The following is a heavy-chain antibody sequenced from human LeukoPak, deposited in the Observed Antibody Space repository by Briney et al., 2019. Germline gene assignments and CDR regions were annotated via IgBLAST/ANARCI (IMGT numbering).Heavy chain of an antibody. CDR2: INHSGST. CDR1: GGSFSGYY. Sequence: PSETLSLTCAVYGGSFSGYYWSWIRQPPGKGLEWIGEINHSGSTNYNPSLKSRVTISVDTSKNQFSLKLSSVTAADTAVYYCARDSYYGSGSYAFDIWGQGTMVTVSS. V-gene: IGHV4-34*01. D-gene: IGHD3-10*01. CDR3: ARDSYYGSGSYAFDI. J-gene: IGHJ3*02.